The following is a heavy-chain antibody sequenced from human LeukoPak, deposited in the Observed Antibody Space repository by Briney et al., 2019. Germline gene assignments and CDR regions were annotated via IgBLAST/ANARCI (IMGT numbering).Heavy chain of an antibody. CDR1: GIIFSNYW. D-gene: IGHD6-19*01. CDR2: INRDGSST. Sequence: GGSLRLSCAASGIIFSNYWMHWVRQAPGKGLVWVSRINRDGSSTSYADSVKGRFTISRDNAKNTLYLQMNSLRAEDTAVYYCARWLYSGGWAIDYWGQGTMVSVSS. V-gene: IGHV3-74*01. J-gene: IGHJ4*02. CDR3: ARWLYSGGWAIDY.